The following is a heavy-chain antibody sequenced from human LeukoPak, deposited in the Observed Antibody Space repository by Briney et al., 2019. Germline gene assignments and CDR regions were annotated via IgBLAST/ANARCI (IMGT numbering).Heavy chain of an antibody. CDR1: GDSISSYY. CDR2: IYTSGNT. D-gene: IGHD2-15*01. J-gene: IGHJ6*03. V-gene: IGHV4-4*07. Sequence: SETLSLTCTVSGDSISSYYWSWIRQPAGKGLEWIGRIYTSGNTKYNPSLKSRVTISVDTSKNQFSLKLSSVTAADTAVYYCARAVRDCSGGSCYWGLYYYYYYMDVWGKGTTVTVSS. CDR3: ARAVRDCSGGSCYWGLYYYYYYMDV.